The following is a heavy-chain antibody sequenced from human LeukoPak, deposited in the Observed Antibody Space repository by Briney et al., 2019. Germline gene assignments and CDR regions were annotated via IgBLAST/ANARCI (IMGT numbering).Heavy chain of an antibody. J-gene: IGHJ4*02. V-gene: IGHV4-4*07. D-gene: IGHD4-17*01. CDR1: GGSISSYY. CDR2: IYTSGST. CDR3: ARDDYGDYVNYFDY. Sequence: SETLSLTCTVSGGSISSYYWSWIRQPAGKGLEWIGRIYTSGSTYYNPSLKSRVTISVDTSKNQFSLKLSSVTAADTAVYYCARDDYGDYVNYFDYWGQGTLVTVSS.